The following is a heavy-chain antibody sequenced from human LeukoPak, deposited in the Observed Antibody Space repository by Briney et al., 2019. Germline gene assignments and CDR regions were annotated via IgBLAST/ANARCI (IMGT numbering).Heavy chain of an antibody. J-gene: IGHJ3*02. D-gene: IGHD6-13*01. CDR2: IYSGGST. CDR1: GFTFSSYA. Sequence: GGSLRLSCAASGFTFSSYAMSWVRQAPGKGLEWVSVIYSGGSTYYADSVKGRFTISRDNSKNTLYLQMNSLRAEDTAVYYCAREGIAAAGDAFDIWGQGTMVTVSS. V-gene: IGHV3-66*01. CDR3: AREGIAAAGDAFDI.